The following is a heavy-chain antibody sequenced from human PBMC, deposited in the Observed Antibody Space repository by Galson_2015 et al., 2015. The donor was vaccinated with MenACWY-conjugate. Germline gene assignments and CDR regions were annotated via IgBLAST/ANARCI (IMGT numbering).Heavy chain of an antibody. Sequence: SLRLSCAVSGFTVSSNYMGWVRQAPGQGLEWVSLIYSGGWTNYADSVKGRFTISRDDSKNTLYLRMNSLRAEDTAVYYCVRDQWRQWLVHGNDAFDLWGHGTTVTVSS. CDR1: GFTVSSNY. CDR3: VRDQWRQWLVHGNDAFDL. D-gene: IGHD6-19*01. J-gene: IGHJ3*01. V-gene: IGHV3-53*01. CDR2: IYSGGWT.